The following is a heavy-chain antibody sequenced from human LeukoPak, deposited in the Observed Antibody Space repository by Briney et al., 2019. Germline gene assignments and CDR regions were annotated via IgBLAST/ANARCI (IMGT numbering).Heavy chain of an antibody. J-gene: IGHJ4*02. CDR1: GGSISSYY. Sequence: SETLSLTCTVSGGSISSYYWSWIRQPPGKGLEWIGYIYYSGSTNYNPSLKSRVTISVDTSKNQFSLKLSSVTAADTAVYYCARGSFYDSWTVYYFDYWGQGTLVTASS. CDR3: ARGSFYDSWTVYYFDY. CDR2: IYYSGST. V-gene: IGHV4-59*01. D-gene: IGHD2/OR15-2a*01.